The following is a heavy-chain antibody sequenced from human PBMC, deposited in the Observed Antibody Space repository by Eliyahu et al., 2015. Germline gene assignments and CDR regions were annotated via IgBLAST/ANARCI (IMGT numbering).Heavy chain of an antibody. CDR2: ISAYKGNT. CDR3: AXGGGVDTAMSN. D-gene: IGHD5-18*01. V-gene: IGHV1-18*01. J-gene: IGHJ4*02. Sequence: QVQLMQSGAEVKKPGASVKVSCKASGYTFTSYDITWVRQAPGQGLEWMGWISAYKGNTNYXQKLQGRVTMTTDTXXRTAYMELGSLRSDDTAVYYCAXGGGVDTAMSNWGQGTLVTVSS. CDR1: GYTFTSYD.